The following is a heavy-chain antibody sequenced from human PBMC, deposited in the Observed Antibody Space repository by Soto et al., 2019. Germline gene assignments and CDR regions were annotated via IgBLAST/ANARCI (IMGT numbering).Heavy chain of an antibody. V-gene: IGHV4-59*01. CDR3: ATGRVYFGSEY. J-gene: IGHJ4*02. CDR2: IYYNGNI. Sequence: QVQLQESGPGLVKPLETLSLTCTVPGGSITSYYWSWVRQPPGKGLEWIGYIYYNGNINYNPSLKSRLTISVDTSKNQSSLRLSSVTAADTAVYYCATGRVYFGSEYWGQGTLVTVSS. D-gene: IGHD3-10*01. CDR1: GGSITSYY.